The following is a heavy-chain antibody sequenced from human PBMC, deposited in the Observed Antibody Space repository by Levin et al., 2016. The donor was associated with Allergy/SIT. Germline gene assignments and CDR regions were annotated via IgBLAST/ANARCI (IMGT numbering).Heavy chain of an antibody. J-gene: IGHJ4*02. CDR3: ARMSLAVAGTLG. CDR2: ISSSSSYI. D-gene: IGHD6-19*01. CDR1: GFTFSSYS. V-gene: IGHV3-21*01. Sequence: GESLKISCAASGFTFSSYSMNWVRQAPGKGLEWVSSISSSSSYIYYADSVKGRFTISRDNAKNSLYLQMNSLRAEDTAVYYCARMSLAVAGTLGWGQGTLVTVSS.